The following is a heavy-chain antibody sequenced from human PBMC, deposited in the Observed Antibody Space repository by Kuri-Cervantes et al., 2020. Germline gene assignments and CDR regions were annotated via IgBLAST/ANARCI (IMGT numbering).Heavy chain of an antibody. D-gene: IGHD3-22*01. CDR3: AKDHYYYDIPY. J-gene: IGHJ4*02. CDR2: SSWNSGSI. Sequence: SLKISCAASGFNFDDYAMHWVRQAPGKGLEWVSGSSWNSGSIGYADSVKGRFTISRDNAKNTLYLQMNSLRAEDTAVYYCAKDHYYYDIPYWGQGTLVTVSS. V-gene: IGHV3-9*01. CDR1: GFNFDDYA.